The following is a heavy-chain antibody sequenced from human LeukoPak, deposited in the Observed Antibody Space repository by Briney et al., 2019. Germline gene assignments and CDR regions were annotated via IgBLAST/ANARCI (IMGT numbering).Heavy chain of an antibody. CDR3: ARDLYGVSHDY. CDR1: GFTFDDYA. V-gene: IGHV3-53*01. Sequence: GRSLRLSCAASGFTFDDYAMHWVRQAPGKGLEWVSVIYSSGMTYYADSVKGRFTISRDNSKNTLYLHMNSLRAEDTAVYYCARDLYGVSHDYWGQGTLVTVSS. D-gene: IGHD4-17*01. J-gene: IGHJ4*02. CDR2: IYSSGMT.